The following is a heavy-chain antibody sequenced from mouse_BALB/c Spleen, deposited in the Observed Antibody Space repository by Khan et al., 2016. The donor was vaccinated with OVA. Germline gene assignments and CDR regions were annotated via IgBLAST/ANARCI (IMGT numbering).Heavy chain of an antibody. J-gene: IGHJ4*01. V-gene: IGHV3-2*02. Sequence: EVKLEESGPGLVKPSQSLSLTCTVTGYSITSDYAWNWIRQFPGNKLEWMGYISYSGSTNYNPALKSRISITRDTSKNQFFLQLNSATTEDTATYYCARDGSRYNYAMDYWGQGTSVTVSS. CDR2: ISYSGST. D-gene: IGHD2-3*01. CDR3: ARDGSRYNYAMDY. CDR1: GYSITSDYA.